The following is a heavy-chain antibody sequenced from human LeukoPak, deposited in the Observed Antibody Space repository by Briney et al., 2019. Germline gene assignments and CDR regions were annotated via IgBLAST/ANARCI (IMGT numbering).Heavy chain of an antibody. CDR2: IRQDGGEK. CDR1: GFTFSSYW. V-gene: IGHV3-7*01. Sequence: VGSLRLSCAVSGFTFSSYWMNWVRQAPGKGLEWVASIRQDGGEKSYVDSVKGRFTISRDNTKNSLYLQMSSLRAEDTAVYYCARDGTAAGLYFDLWGQGTLVTVSS. D-gene: IGHD6-13*01. CDR3: ARDGTAAGLYFDL. J-gene: IGHJ4*01.